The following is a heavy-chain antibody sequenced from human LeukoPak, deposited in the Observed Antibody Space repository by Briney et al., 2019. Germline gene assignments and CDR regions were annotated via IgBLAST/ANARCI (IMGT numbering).Heavy chain of an antibody. Sequence: GGSLRLSCAASGFTFTTYAMSWVRQAPGKGLEWVSTVGGNGGSTYYADSVKGRFTISRDNSKNTLDLQMFSLRPEDTAVYYCAKEPTSYSSGWYFHHWGQGTLVTVSS. CDR3: AKEPTSYSSGWYFHH. CDR2: VGGNGGST. D-gene: IGHD6-25*01. J-gene: IGHJ1*01. V-gene: IGHV3-23*01. CDR1: GFTFTTYA.